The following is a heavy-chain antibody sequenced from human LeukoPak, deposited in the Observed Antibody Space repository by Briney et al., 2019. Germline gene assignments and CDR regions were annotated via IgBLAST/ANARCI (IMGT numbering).Heavy chain of an antibody. CDR2: IYYSGNT. J-gene: IGHJ6*03. CDR3: ARHREYSYGSETYFYYYYYMDV. V-gene: IGHV4-39*01. CDR1: GGSISSINYH. D-gene: IGHD3-10*01. Sequence: SETLSLTCTVSGGSISSINYHWGWIRQRPGKGMEWIGNIYYSGNTYYSPSLKSRLTISVDPSKNQFSLTLSSVTAADTAVYYCARHREYSYGSETYFYYYYYMDVWGKGTTVTVSS.